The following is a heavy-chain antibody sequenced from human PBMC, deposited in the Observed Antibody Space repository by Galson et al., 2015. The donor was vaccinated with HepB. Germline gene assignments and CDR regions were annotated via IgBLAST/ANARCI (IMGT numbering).Heavy chain of an antibody. J-gene: IGHJ4*02. Sequence: SLRLSCAASGSTFTGFWMTWVRQAPGKGLEWVGNINQDGSRKNYVDSVKGRFTFSRDNAENSVYLQMNSLRAEDTAVYYCARENWYNDYWGQGSLVTVSS. CDR1: GSTFTGFW. CDR3: ARENWYNDY. CDR2: INQDGSRK. V-gene: IGHV3-7*01. D-gene: IGHD1-1*01.